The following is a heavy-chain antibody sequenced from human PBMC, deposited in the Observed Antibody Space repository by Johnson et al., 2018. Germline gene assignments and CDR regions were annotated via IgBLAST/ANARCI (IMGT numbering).Heavy chain of an antibody. CDR2: ISYDGSEK. V-gene: IGHV3-30-3*01. J-gene: IGHJ3*01. D-gene: IGHD3-22*01. Sequence: QVQLVESGGGVVQPGRSLRLSCAASGFTFSRYSMQWVRQAPGKGLEWVAVISYDGSEKYYVYSVKGRFPISSDNAKSTLSLQRNGLGADDTALYYCASPGYSDSSGYQGAFDVWGQGTMVTVSS. CDR1: GFTFSRYS. CDR3: ASPGYSDSSGYQGAFDV.